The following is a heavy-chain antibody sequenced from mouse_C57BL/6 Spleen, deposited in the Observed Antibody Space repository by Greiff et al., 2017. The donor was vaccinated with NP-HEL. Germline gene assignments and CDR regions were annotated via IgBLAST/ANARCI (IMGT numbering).Heavy chain of an antibody. CDR2: INPNNGGT. CDR3: AREEGYYDD. CDR1: GYTFTDYY. J-gene: IGHJ2*01. D-gene: IGHD2-3*01. V-gene: IGHV1-26*01. Sequence: EVQLQQSGPELVKPGASVKISCKASGYTFTDYYMNWVKQSHGKSLEWIGDINPNNGGTSYNQKFKGKATLTVDKSSSTAYMELRSLTSEDSAVYYCAREEGYYDDWGQGTTITVSS.